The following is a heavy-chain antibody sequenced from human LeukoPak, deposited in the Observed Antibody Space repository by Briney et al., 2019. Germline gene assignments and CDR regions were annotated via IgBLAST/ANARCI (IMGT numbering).Heavy chain of an antibody. Sequence: GASVKVSCKASGGTFSSYAISWVRQAPGQGLEWMGGIIPIFGTANYAQKFQGRVTITTDESTSTAYMELSSLRSEDTAVYYCARGGISDDYSNYWFDPWGQGTLVTVSS. CDR2: IIPIFGTA. V-gene: IGHV1-69*05. D-gene: IGHD4-11*01. CDR3: ARGGISDDYSNYWFDP. CDR1: GGTFSSYA. J-gene: IGHJ5*02.